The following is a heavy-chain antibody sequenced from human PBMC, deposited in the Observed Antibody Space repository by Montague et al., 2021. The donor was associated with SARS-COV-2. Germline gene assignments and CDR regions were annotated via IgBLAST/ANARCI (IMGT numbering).Heavy chain of an antibody. CDR1: GDSITTYY. J-gene: IGHJ4*02. V-gene: IGHV4-59*12. D-gene: IGHD3-9*01. CDR2: IYYTGTT. Sequence: SETLSLTCSVSGDSITTYYWSWIRQSPGRGLEWIGHIYYTGTTKYNPSLKSRVTISVDTYRKQVSLRLTSVTAADTATYYCARGVYNRVIFVVSPRYYFDYWGQGNMVAVSA. CDR3: ARGVYNRVIFVVSPRYYFDY.